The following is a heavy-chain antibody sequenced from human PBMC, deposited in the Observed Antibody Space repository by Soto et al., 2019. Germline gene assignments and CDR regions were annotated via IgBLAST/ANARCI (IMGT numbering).Heavy chain of an antibody. J-gene: IGHJ4*02. CDR1: GGTFSSYA. V-gene: IGHV1-69*13. Sequence: SVKVSCKASGGTFSSYAISWVRQAPGQGLEWMGGIIPIFGTANYAQKFQGRVTITADESTSTAYTELSSLRSEDTAVYYCARDILRNYYDSSGTFDYWGQGTLVTVSS. D-gene: IGHD3-22*01. CDR2: IIPIFGTA. CDR3: ARDILRNYYDSSGTFDY.